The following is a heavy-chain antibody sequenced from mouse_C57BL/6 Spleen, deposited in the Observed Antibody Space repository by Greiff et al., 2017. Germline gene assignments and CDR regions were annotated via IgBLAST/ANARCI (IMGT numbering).Heavy chain of an antibody. CDR2: INPNNGGT. J-gene: IGHJ3*01. CDR1: GYTFTDYY. Sequence: EVQLQQSGPELVKPGASVKISCKASGYTFTDYYMNWVKQSHGKSLEWIGDINPNNGGTSYNQKFKGKATLTVDKSSSTAYMELRSLTSEDSAVYYCAKSSMVTTRGFAYWGQGTLVTVSA. CDR3: AKSSMVTTRGFAY. D-gene: IGHD2-2*01. V-gene: IGHV1-26*01.